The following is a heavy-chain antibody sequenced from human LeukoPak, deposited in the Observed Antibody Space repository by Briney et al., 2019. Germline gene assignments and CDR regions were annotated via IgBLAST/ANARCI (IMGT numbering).Heavy chain of an antibody. CDR1: GGTFSSYA. J-gene: IGHJ6*03. CDR3: AREERAIAARPNYYYCMDV. V-gene: IGHV1-69*05. Sequence: SVKVSCKASGGTFSSYAISWVRQAPGQGLEWMGGIIPIFGTANYAQKFQGRVTITTDESTSTAYMELSSLRSEDTAVYYCAREERAIAARPNYYYCMDVWGKGTTVTVSS. D-gene: IGHD6-6*01. CDR2: IIPIFGTA.